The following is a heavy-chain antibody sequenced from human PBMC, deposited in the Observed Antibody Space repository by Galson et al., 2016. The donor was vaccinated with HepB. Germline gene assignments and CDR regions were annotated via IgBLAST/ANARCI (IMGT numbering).Heavy chain of an antibody. D-gene: IGHD6-19*01. CDR3: ARAASELDY. CDR2: ISSSGSYNT. CDR1: GFSFSDYY. Sequence: SLRLSCAASGFSFSDYYMTWIRQAPGKGLEWVSYISSSGSYNTNYADSVKGRFTISRDNAKNSLYLQMDSLRVKDTAVYYCARAASELDYWGQGTLVTVSS. J-gene: IGHJ4*02. V-gene: IGHV3-11*05.